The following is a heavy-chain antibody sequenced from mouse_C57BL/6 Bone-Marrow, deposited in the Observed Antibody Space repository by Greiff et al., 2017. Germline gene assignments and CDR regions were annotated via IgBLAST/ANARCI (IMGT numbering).Heavy chain of an antibody. J-gene: IGHJ2*01. CDR2: IRNKANGYTT. Sequence: EVMLVESGGGLVQPGGSLSLSCAASGFTFTDYYMSWVRQPPGKALEWLGFIRNKANGYTTEYSASVKGRFTISRDNSQSILYLQMNALIAEDSATYYCARYKGNSGFYSYYFDYWGQGTTLTVSS. V-gene: IGHV7-3*01. CDR3: ARYKGNSGFYSYYFDY. CDR1: GFTFTDYY. D-gene: IGHD2-1*01.